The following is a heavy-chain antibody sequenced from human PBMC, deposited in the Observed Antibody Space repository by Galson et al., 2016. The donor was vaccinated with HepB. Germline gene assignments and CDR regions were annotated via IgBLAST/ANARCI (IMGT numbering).Heavy chain of an antibody. D-gene: IGHD6-19*01. V-gene: IGHV3-23*01. J-gene: IGHJ3*02. Sequence: SLRLSCAASGFTFSSYAMSWVRQAPGKGLEWVSAISAVDDDTYYADSVKGRFTISRDNSRTTLYLQMNSLRAEDTALYYCAKDIQQWLVRGNDAFDIWGQGTMVTVSS. CDR3: AKDIQQWLVRGNDAFDI. CDR2: ISAVDDDT. CDR1: GFTFSSYA.